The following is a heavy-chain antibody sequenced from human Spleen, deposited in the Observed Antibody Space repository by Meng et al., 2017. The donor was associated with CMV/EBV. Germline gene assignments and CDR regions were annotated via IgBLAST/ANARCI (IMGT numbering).Heavy chain of an antibody. Sequence: AFGVTFSNYAMSWVRQAPGKGLEWVSAISSGGGTTYYADSVKGRFTISRDSSKNTLYLQMNSLRAEDTAVYYCAEDPSGTPPRYFDYWGQGTLVTVSS. CDR1: GVTFSNYA. CDR3: AEDPSGTPPRYFDY. D-gene: IGHD3-10*01. J-gene: IGHJ4*02. V-gene: IGHV3-23*01. CDR2: ISSGGGTT.